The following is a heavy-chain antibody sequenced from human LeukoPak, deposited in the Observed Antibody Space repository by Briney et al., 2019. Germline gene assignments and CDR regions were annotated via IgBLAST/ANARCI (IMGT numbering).Heavy chain of an antibody. CDR3: AREMSYCSSTSCYRSAFDI. V-gene: IGHV3-53*01. CDR2: IYSGGST. D-gene: IGHD2-2*01. J-gene: IGHJ3*02. CDR1: GFTVSGNY. Sequence: GGSLRLSCAASGFTVSGNYMSWVRQAPGKGLEWVSVIYSGGSTYYADSVKGRFTISRDNSKNTLYLQMNSLRAEDTAVYYCAREMSYCSSTSCYRSAFDIWGQGTMVTVSS.